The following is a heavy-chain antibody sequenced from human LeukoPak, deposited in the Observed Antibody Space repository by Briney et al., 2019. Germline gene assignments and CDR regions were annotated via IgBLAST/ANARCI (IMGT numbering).Heavy chain of an antibody. CDR2: IYYSGST. Sequence: PSETLSLTCTVSGGSISSSSYYWGWIRQPPGKGLEWIGSIYYSGSTYYNPSLKSRVTISVDTSKNQFFLQLSSVTAADTAVYYCARPQGDQVLSFYFWGQGNLVLVTS. V-gene: IGHV4-39*01. J-gene: IGHJ4*02. D-gene: IGHD2-2*01. CDR1: GGSISSSSYY. CDR3: ARPQGDQVLSFYF.